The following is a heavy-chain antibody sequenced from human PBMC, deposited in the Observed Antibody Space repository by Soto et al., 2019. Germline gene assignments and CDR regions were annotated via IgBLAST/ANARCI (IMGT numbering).Heavy chain of an antibody. J-gene: IGHJ1*01. V-gene: IGHV3-48*01. CDR3: ATTVSTSRVQY. Sequence: EVQLVESGGGLVQPGGSLRISCTTSGFTFSIYSINWVRQAPGKGLEWISYISVSSTNIYYADSVRGRFTISRDNAKDSLYLQMNSLRAEDTAVYYCATTVSTSRVQYWGQGTLVTV. CDR2: ISVSSTNI. D-gene: IGHD4-17*01. CDR1: GFTFSIYS.